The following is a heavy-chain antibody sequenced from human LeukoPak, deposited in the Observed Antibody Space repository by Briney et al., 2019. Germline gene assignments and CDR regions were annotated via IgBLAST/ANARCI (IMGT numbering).Heavy chain of an antibody. CDR2: VNPDSGGT. V-gene: IGHV1-2*02. CDR1: GYTFTHYR. Sequence: ASVKVSCKASGYTFTHYRLHWVRQAHGQGLEWMGWVNPDSGGTNYQQNFQGRVTMTRDTSISTVYIELSRLTSDATAVYYCARETWYSDYWGQGTLVTVSS. J-gene: IGHJ4*02. CDR3: ARETWYSDY.